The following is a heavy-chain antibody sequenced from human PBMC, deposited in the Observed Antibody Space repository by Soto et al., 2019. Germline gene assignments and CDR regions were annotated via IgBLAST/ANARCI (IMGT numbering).Heavy chain of an antibody. CDR1: GFSVGSNY. J-gene: IGHJ4*02. CDR3: ARKSDSSPVPEADGV. V-gene: IGHV3-53*02. D-gene: IGHD2-8*01. CDR2: IYSNGDT. Sequence: EVQLVETGGGLIQPGGSLRLSCAASGFSVGSNYMTWVRQSPGKGLEWVSLIYSNGDTDYADSVKGRFSISRDNFKNTLDLQMNNRRAEDTAVYHCARKSDSSPVPEADGVWGRGTLVTVSS.